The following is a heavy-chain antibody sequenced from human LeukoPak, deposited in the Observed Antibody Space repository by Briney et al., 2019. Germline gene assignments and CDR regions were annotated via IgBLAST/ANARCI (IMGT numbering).Heavy chain of an antibody. V-gene: IGHV1-3*01. J-gene: IGHJ4*02. CDR1: GYTFSDYA. D-gene: IGHD6-25*01. CDR3: ARVSSGWHGYLDY. Sequence: ASVKVSCKASGYTFSDYAMHWVRQAPGQRFEWMGWIDAGNGDTRYSQKFQGRVTFTRDTSASTAYMDLSSLRSEDTAVYYCARVSSGWHGYLDYWGQGTPVTVSS. CDR2: IDAGNGDT.